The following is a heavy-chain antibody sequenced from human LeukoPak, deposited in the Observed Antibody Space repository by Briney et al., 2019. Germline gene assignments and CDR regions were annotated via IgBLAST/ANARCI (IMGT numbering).Heavy chain of an antibody. Sequence: TLSLTCAVSGGSISSGHSSWNWFRQSPGKGLEWIGYIYHSGSTYYNPSLKSRVTISVDTSKNQFSLKLSSVTAADTAVYYCASLRITIFGVVKSIDYWGQGTLVTVSS. J-gene: IGHJ4*02. D-gene: IGHD3-3*01. CDR2: IYHSGST. CDR1: GGSISSGHSS. V-gene: IGHV4-30-2*06. CDR3: ASLRITIFGVVKSIDY.